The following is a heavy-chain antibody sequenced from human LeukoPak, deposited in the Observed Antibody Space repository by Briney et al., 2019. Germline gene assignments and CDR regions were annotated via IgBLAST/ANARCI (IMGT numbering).Heavy chain of an antibody. J-gene: IGHJ4*02. V-gene: IGHV3-23*01. CDR3: TKDRRGPAAGTWYFDS. Sequence: GESLRLPCVASGFTFSCTTMGWVRQAPGRGLEWVSSITAIDGRTYYADSVRGRFTISRDNSKNTVYLQLNSLRAGDTAIYYCTKDRRGPAAGTWYFDSWGQGTLVTVSS. CDR2: ITAIDGRT. D-gene: IGHD6-13*01. CDR1: GFTFSCTT.